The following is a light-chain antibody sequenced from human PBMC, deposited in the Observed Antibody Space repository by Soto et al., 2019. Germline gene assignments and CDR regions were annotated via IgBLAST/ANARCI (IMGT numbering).Light chain of an antibody. V-gene: IGKV3-20*01. CDR3: QQYGTSPRT. CDR2: GAS. J-gene: IGKJ1*01. CDR1: QSISSNY. Sequence: DIVMTQSPGTLSLSPGERATLSFSASQSISSNYLAWYQQKPGQSPRLLIYGASSRATGIPDRFSGRGSGTDFTLTISRLEPEDFAVYFCQQYGTSPRTFGQGTKVDIK.